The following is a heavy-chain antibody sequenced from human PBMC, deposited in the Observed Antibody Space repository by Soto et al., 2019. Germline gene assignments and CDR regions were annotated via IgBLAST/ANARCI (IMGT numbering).Heavy chain of an antibody. V-gene: IGHV4-59*01. CDR3: ARFPRGYSYGHFDY. CDR1: GGSISSYY. Sequence: SETLSLTCTVSGGSISSYYWSWIRQPPGKGLEWIGYIYYSRSTNYNPSLKSRVTISVDTSKNQFSLKLSSLTAADTAVYYCARFPRGYSYGHFDYWGQGTLVTVSS. D-gene: IGHD5-18*01. CDR2: IYYSRST. J-gene: IGHJ4*02.